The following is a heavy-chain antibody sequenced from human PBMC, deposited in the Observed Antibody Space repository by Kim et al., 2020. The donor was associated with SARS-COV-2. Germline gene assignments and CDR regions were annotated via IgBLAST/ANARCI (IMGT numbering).Heavy chain of an antibody. J-gene: IGHJ4*02. CDR1: GGSISSSSYY. CDR2: IYYSGST. V-gene: IGHV4-39*01. CDR3: ACQAAAGTGFDY. D-gene: IGHD6-13*01. Sequence: ETLSLTCTVSGGSISSSSYYWGWIRQPPGKGLEWIGSIYYSGSTYYNPSLKSRVTISVDTSKNQFSLKLSSVTAADTAVYYCACQAAAGTGFDYWGQGTLVPVSS.